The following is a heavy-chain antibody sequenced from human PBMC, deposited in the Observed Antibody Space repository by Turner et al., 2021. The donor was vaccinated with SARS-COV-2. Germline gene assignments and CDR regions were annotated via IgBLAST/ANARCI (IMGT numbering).Heavy chain of an antibody. J-gene: IGHJ4*02. Sequence: QLQLQESGPGLVKPSETLSLTCASSGGPISTTNHYWGWIRQHPGKGLEWIGSISYTGMTFYPPSLKSRVTLSMDTSKNHFSLKVTSVTAADTAVYYCARQGGVDYWGQGTLVTVSS. CDR2: ISYTGMT. CDR3: ARQGGVDY. V-gene: IGHV4-39*01. CDR1: GGPISTTNHY.